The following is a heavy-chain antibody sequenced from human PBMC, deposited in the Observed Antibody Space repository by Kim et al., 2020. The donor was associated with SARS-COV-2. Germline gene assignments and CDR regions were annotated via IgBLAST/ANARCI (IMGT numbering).Heavy chain of an antibody. J-gene: IGHJ6*02. CDR2: ISSSSSYI. D-gene: IGHD3-10*01. V-gene: IGHV3-21*01. CDR3: ARNYYGSGSYLGYYYYGMDV. CDR1: GFTFSSYS. Sequence: GGSLRLSCAASGFTFSSYSMNWVRQAPGKGLEWVSSISSSSSYIYYADSVKGRFTISRDNAKNSLYLQMNSLRAEDTAVYYCARNYYGSGSYLGYYYYGMDVWGQGTTVTVSS.